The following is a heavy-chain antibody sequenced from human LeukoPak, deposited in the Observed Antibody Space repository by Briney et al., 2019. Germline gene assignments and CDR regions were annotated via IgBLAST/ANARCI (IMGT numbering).Heavy chain of an antibody. D-gene: IGHD5-18*01. V-gene: IGHV4-59*01. J-gene: IGHJ3*02. Sequence: PSETLSLTCTVSGGSISSYYWSWIRQPPGKGLEWIGYIYYTGSTNYNPSLESRVTISVDTSKNQFSLKLSSVTAADTAVYYCARGDTLRHGFDIWGQGTMVTVSS. CDR1: GGSISSYY. CDR3: ARGDTLRHGFDI. CDR2: IYYTGST.